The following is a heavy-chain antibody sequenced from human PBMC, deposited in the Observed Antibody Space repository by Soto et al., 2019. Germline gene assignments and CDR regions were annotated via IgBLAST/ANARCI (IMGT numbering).Heavy chain of an antibody. CDR1: GFAFSNAW. J-gene: IGHJ4*02. CDR3: TTDLNGGFDY. V-gene: IGHV3-15*01. D-gene: IGHD2-8*01. Sequence: EVQLVESGGGFVKPGGSLRVSCAASGFAFSNAWMSWVRQAPGKGLEWVGRIKSETDGETTDYVAPVKGRFTISRDDSKNTLYLHMNSLKIDDTAVYYCTTDLNGGFDYWGRGTLVTVYS. CDR2: IKSETDGETT.